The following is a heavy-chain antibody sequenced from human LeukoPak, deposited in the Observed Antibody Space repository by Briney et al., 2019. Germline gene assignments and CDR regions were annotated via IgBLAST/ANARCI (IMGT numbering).Heavy chain of an antibody. CDR3: AKEGYRMARGRGET. CDR2: ISGTGGST. D-gene: IGHD3-10*01. J-gene: IGHJ5*02. V-gene: IGHV3-23*01. CDR1: RVLLWIH. Sequence: GGSLSLSCSLSRVLLWIHLELDPRQPPGRGLEWLAPISGTGGSTYYTDSVSGRFTISRDNSKHSLNLQMNSLKDEHTAVSYCAKEGYRMARGRGETWGQGTLVTVSS.